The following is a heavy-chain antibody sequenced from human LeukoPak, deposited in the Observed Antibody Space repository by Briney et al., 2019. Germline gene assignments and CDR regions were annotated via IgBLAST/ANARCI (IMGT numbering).Heavy chain of an antibody. CDR3: ARDRGDTAYFDY. J-gene: IGHJ4*02. CDR2: ISSSGSTI. D-gene: IGHD5-18*01. CDR1: GFTFSSYE. Sequence: GGSLRLSCAASGFTFSSYEMNWVRQAPGKGLEWVSYISSSGSTIYCADSVKGRFTISRDNAKNSLYLQMNSLRAEDTAVYYCARDRGDTAYFDYWGQGTLVTVSS. V-gene: IGHV3-48*03.